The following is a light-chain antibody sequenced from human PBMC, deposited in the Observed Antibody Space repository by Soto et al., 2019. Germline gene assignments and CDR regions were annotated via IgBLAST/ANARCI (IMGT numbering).Light chain of an antibody. V-gene: IGLV4-60*02. CDR2: LEGSGSY. Sequence: QTVVTQSSSASASLGSSVKLTCTLSSGHSSYIIAWHQQQPGKAPRYLMKLEGSGSYNKGSGVPDRFSGSSSGADRYLTISNLHFEDEADYYCETWDSNIHWVFGGGTKVTVL. CDR3: ETWDSNIHWV. J-gene: IGLJ3*02. CDR1: SGHSSYI.